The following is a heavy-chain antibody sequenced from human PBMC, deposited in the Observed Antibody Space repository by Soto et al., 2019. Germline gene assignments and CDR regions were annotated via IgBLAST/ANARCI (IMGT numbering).Heavy chain of an antibody. CDR1: GGTFSSYA. D-gene: IGHD6-19*01. J-gene: IGHJ6*02. CDR3: ATPSAVAGPTSVRYGMDV. Sequence: ASVKVSCKASGGTFSSYAISWVRQAPGQGLEWMGGIIPIFGTANYAQKFQGRVTITADESTSTAYMELSSLRSEDTAVYYCATPSAVAGPTSVRYGMDVWGQGTTVTVSS. CDR2: IIPIFGTA. V-gene: IGHV1-69*13.